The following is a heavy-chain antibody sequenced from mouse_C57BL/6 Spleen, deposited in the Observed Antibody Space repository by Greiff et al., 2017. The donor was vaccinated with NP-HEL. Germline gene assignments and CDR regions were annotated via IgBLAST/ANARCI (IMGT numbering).Heavy chain of an antibody. CDR1: GYTFTSYM. Sequence: QVQLQQSGAELARPGASVKMSCKASGYTFTSYMMHWVKQRPGQGLEWIGYINPSSGYTKYNQKFKDKATLTADKSSSTAYMQLSSLTSEDSAVYYCARSGVATDFDVWGTGTTVTVSS. D-gene: IGHD1-1*01. CDR2: INPSSGYT. CDR3: ARSGVATDFDV. J-gene: IGHJ1*03. V-gene: IGHV1-4*01.